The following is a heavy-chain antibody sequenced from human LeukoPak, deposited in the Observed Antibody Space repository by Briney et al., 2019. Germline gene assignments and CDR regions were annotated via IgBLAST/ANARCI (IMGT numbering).Heavy chain of an antibody. CDR3: ARGHTAVTRHFDF. V-gene: IGHV3-21*01. CDR1: GFTSTTYS. J-gene: IGHJ4*02. CDR2: ISSGSSAI. Sequence: GGSLRLSCEASGFTSTTYSMTWVRQAPGKGLEWVSIISSGSSAIFSADALKGRFTISRDDAKSLLYLDMNSLRAEDTAVYYCARGHTAVTRHFDFWGQGTLVTVSS. D-gene: IGHD4-17*01.